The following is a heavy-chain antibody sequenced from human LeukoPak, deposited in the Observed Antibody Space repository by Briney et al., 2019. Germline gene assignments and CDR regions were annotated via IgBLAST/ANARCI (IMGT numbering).Heavy chain of an antibody. CDR3: ARWGYYGSGSYYKIYYYGMDV. CDR2: IWYDGSNK. J-gene: IGHJ6*02. D-gene: IGHD3-10*01. V-gene: IGHV3-33*01. Sequence: GRSLRLSCAASGFTFSSYGMHWVRQAPGKGLEGVAVIWYDGSNKYYADFVRGRFTISRDNSKNTLYLQMNSLRAGDTAVYYCARWGYYGSGSYYKIYYYGMDVWGQGTTVTVSS. CDR1: GFTFSSYG.